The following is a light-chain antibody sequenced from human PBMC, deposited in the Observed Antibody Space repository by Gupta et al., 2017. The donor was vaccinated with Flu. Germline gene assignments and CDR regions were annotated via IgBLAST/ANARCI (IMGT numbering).Light chain of an antibody. J-gene: IGLJ2*01. CDR1: SSNIGTNT. V-gene: IGLV1-44*01. Sequence: RVTISCSGSSSNIGTNTVNWYQQLPGTSPKLLIYSSNHRPSGVPDRFSGSKPGTSAFLDINGLQSEDEADYYCAEWDASVNGVVFGGGPKLTVL. CDR3: AEWDASVNGVV. CDR2: SSN.